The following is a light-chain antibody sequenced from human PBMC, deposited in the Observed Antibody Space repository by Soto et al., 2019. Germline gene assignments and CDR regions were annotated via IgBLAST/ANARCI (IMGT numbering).Light chain of an antibody. CDR3: MQGTHWPPYT. V-gene: IGKV2-30*01. CDR1: QSLAYSDGNTY. J-gene: IGKJ2*01. Sequence: DVVMTQSPLSLPVTLGQPASISCRSSQSLAYSDGNTYLNWFQQRPGQSPRRLIYKVSNRDSGVPDRFSGSGSCTDFTLKISRVEAEYVGVYYCMQGTHWPPYTFGQGTKLEIK. CDR2: KVS.